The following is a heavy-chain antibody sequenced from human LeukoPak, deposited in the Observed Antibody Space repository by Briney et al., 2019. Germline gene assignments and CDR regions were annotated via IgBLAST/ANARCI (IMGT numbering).Heavy chain of an antibody. J-gene: IGHJ4*02. CDR1: GYTFTSYG. D-gene: IGHD3-22*01. CDR3: ARDLRYYDSSGHQGLFDY. Sequence: ASVKVSCKASGYTFTSYGISWVRQAPGQGLEWMGWIGAYNGNTNYAQKLQGRVTMTTDTSTSTAYVELRSLRSDDTAVYYCARDLRYYDSSGHQGLFDYWGQGTLVTVSS. V-gene: IGHV1-18*01. CDR2: IGAYNGNT.